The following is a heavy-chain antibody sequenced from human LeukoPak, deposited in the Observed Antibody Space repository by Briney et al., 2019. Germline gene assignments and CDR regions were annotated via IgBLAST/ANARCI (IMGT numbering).Heavy chain of an antibody. CDR3: ARIDSTARSVVY. CDR1: GGSISSGDYY. CDR2: IYYSGST. V-gene: IGHV4-30-4*01. Sequence: SETLSLTCTVSGGSISSGDYYWSWIRQPPGKGLEWIGYIYYSGSTYYSPSLKSRVTISVDTSKNQFSLKLSSVTAADTAVYYCARIDSTARSVVYWGQGTLVTVSS. J-gene: IGHJ4*02. D-gene: IGHD6-13*01.